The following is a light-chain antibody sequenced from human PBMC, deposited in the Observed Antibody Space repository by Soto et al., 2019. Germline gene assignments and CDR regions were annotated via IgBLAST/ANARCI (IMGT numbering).Light chain of an antibody. CDR2: GPS. V-gene: IGKV3-15*01. CDR3: QQYYAWPLT. J-gene: IGKJ4*01. Sequence: EIVMTQSPATLSVSPGERATLFCRASQGVSTYLAWYQQKPAQAPRLLIYGPSTRATGIPARFSGSGSGTEFTLTISSLQSEDFAVYYCQQYYAWPLTFGGGTKVEVK. CDR1: QGVSTY.